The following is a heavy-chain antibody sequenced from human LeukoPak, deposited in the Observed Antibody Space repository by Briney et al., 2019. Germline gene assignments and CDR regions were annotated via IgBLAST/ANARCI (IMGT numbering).Heavy chain of an antibody. CDR3: ARALGYCSGGSCYSGDY. CDR1: GGSFSGYY. V-gene: IGHV4-34*01. Sequence: SETLSLTCAVYGGSFSGYYWSWIRQPPGKGLEWIGEINHSGSTNYNPSLESRVTISVDTSKNQFSLKLSSVTAADTAVYYCARALGYCSGGSCYSGDYWGQGTLVTVSS. D-gene: IGHD2-15*01. CDR2: INHSGST. J-gene: IGHJ4*02.